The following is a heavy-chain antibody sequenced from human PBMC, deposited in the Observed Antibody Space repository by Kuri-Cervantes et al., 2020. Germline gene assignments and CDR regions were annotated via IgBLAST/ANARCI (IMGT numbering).Heavy chain of an antibody. D-gene: IGHD3-10*01. Sequence: SETLSLTCAVSGGSISSGDYSWSWIRQPPGKGLEWIGYIYHSGSTYYNPSLKSRVTISVDRSKNQFSLKLSSVTAADTAVYYCAREGSTVYYYYYYGMDVWGQGTTVT. CDR2: IYHSGST. V-gene: IGHV4-30-2*01. CDR1: GGSISSGDYS. J-gene: IGHJ6*02. CDR3: AREGSTVYYYYYYGMDV.